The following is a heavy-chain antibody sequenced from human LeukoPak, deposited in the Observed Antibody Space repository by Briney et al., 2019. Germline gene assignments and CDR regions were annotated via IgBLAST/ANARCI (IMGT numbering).Heavy chain of an antibody. CDR1: GYTLTGYY. CDR3: AKDQGRGYTYGLYYFDY. D-gene: IGHD5-18*01. CDR2: INPNSGDT. J-gene: IGHJ4*02. V-gene: IGHV1-2*02. Sequence: ASVKVSCKASGYTLTGYYLHWVRQAPGQGLEWMGWINPNSGDTNYAQKFQGRVTMTRDTSISTAYMELSRLRSDDTAVYYCAKDQGRGYTYGLYYFDYWGQGTLVTVSS.